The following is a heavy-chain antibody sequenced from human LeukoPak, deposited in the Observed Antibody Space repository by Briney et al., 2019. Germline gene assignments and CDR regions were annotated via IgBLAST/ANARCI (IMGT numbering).Heavy chain of an antibody. J-gene: IGHJ3*02. CDR3: ARDGDGYNSDAFDI. V-gene: IGHV4-59*01. D-gene: IGHD5-24*01. CDR2: IYYSGSA. CDR1: GGSISDYS. Sequence: PSETLSLTCTVSGGSISDYSWSWIRQPPGKGLEWIGNIYYSGSANHNPSLKSRVTISRDTSKNQFSLKLSSVTAADTAVYYCARDGDGYNSDAFDIWGQGTMVTVSS.